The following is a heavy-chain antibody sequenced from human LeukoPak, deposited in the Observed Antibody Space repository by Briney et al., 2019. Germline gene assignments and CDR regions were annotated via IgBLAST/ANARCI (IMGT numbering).Heavy chain of an antibody. CDR2: INPSGGST. Sequence: ASVKVSCKASGYTFTSYYMHWARQAPGQGLEWMGIINPSGGSTSYAQKFQGRVTMTRDTSTSTVYMELSSLRSEDTAVYYCARGRDIVVVPASFDYWGQGTLVTVSS. J-gene: IGHJ4*02. V-gene: IGHV1-46*01. CDR3: ARGRDIVVVPASFDY. D-gene: IGHD2-2*01. CDR1: GYTFTSYY.